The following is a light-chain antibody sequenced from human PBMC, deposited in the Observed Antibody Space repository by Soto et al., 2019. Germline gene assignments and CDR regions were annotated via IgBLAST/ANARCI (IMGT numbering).Light chain of an antibody. CDR1: QSVSSSY. CDR2: GAS. V-gene: IGKV3-20*01. J-gene: IGKJ5*01. Sequence: IMLSQFAGSLALKKTESATLSCRASQSVSSSYLAWYQQKPGQAPRLLIYGASSRATGIPDRFSGSGSGTDFTLTISRLEPEDFAGYCCQEDGSSLLTFCQVARLEVK. CDR3: QEDGSSLLT.